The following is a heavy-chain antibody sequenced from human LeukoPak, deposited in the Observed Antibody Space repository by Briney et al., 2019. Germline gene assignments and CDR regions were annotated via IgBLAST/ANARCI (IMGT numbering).Heavy chain of an antibody. Sequence: SVKVSCKASGYTFTSYYMHWVRQAPGQGLEWMGGIIPIFGTANYAQKFQGRVTITADESTSTAYMELSSLRSEDTAVYYCATRSVRKGLSYFDYWGQGTLVTVSS. CDR3: ATRSVRKGLSYFDY. CDR2: IIPIFGTA. J-gene: IGHJ4*02. V-gene: IGHV1-69*13. D-gene: IGHD2/OR15-2a*01. CDR1: GYTFTSYY.